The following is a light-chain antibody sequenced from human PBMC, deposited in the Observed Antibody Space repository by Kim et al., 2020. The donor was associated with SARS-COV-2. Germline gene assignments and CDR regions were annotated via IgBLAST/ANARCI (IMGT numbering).Light chain of an antibody. V-gene: IGKV4-1*01. CDR2: WAS. CDR3: QQYFSSPYT. CDR1: QTVLNRSNNMNY. Sequence: RATINCKASQTVLNRSNNMNYLAWYQQKPGQPPKLLISWASTRESGVPDRFSGSGSGADFTLAISSLQAEDVAVYYCQQYFSSPYTFGQGTKVEI. J-gene: IGKJ2*01.